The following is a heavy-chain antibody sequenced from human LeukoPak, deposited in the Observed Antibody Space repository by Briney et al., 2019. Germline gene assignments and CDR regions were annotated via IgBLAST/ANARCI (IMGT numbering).Heavy chain of an antibody. CDR1: GGSISRHY. V-gene: IGHV4-59*08. J-gene: IGHJ5*02. Sequence: SETLSLTCTVPGGSISRHYWWWMHQLLPKGREWMAYISFSGSSEYNSSLKSRVTILVDTSKNHISLKVTSVTAADTAVYYCARHQEMATILSWFDPWGQGTLVTVSS. D-gene: IGHD5-24*01. CDR2: ISFSGSS. CDR3: ARHQEMATILSWFDP.